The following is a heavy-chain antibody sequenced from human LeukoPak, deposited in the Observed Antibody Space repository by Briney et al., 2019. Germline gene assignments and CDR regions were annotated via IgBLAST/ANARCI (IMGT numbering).Heavy chain of an antibody. J-gene: IGHJ4*02. CDR1: GFTFSNAW. V-gene: IGHV3-15*01. CDR2: IKSKTDGGTT. Sequence: PGGSLRLSCAASGFTFSNAWMSWVRQAPGKGLEWVGRIKSKTDGGTTDYAAPVKGRFTISRDDSKNTLYLQMNSLRAEDTAVYYCARAPRLRYFDWFLMVYWGQGTLVTVSS. D-gene: IGHD3-9*01. CDR3: ARAPRLRYFDWFLMVY.